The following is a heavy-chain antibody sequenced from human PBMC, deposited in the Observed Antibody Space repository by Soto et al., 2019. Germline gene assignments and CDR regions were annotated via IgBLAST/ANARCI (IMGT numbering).Heavy chain of an antibody. CDR1: GGSISSYY. V-gene: IGHV4-59*01. CDR3: ARVDQKLVTAGIGWFDP. J-gene: IGHJ5*02. CDR2: IYYSGST. D-gene: IGHD6-13*01. Sequence: PSETLSLTCTVSGGSISSYYWSWIRQPPGKGLEWIGYIYYSGSTNYNPSLKSRVTISVDTSKNQFSLKLSSVTAADTAVYYCARVDQKLVTAGIGWFDPWGQGTLVTVSS.